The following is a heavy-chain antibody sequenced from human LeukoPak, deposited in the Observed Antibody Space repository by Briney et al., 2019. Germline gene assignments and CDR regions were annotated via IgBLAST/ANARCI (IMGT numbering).Heavy chain of an antibody. V-gene: IGHV3-73*01. CDR2: IRSKANSYAT. Sequence: GGSLKLSCAASGFTFSGSAMHWVRQASGKGLEWVGRIRSKANSYATAYAASVKGRFTISRDDSKNTAYLQMNSLKTEDTAVYYCTRRSEYCSSTSCYIDAYYYYYMDVWGKGTTVTVS. J-gene: IGHJ6*03. CDR1: GFTFSGSA. CDR3: TRRSEYCSSTSCYIDAYYYYYMDV. D-gene: IGHD2-2*01.